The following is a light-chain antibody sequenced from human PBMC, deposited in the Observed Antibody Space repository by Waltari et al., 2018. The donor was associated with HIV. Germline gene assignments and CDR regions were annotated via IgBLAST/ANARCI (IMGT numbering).Light chain of an antibody. V-gene: IGLV9-49*01. Sequence: QPVLTQPPSASASLGASVTLTCTLSSGYNHYKVDWYQQRPGKGPRFEMRVGTGGIVGSKGDGIPDRFSVLGSGLNRYLTIKNIQEEDESDYHCGADHGSGSNFVSYVFGTGTKVTVL. CDR1: SGYNHYK. CDR2: VGTGGIVG. CDR3: GADHGSGSNFVSYV. J-gene: IGLJ1*01.